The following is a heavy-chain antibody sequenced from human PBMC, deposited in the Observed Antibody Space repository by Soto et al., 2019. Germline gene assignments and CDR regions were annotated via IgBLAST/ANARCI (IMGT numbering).Heavy chain of an antibody. J-gene: IGHJ3*02. CDR1: GYTFTSYG. V-gene: IGHV1-18*04. CDR3: AWDGYNYRYAFDI. Sequence: QVQLVQSGAEVKKPGASVKVPCKASGYTFTSYGISWVRQAPGQGLEWMGWISAYNCNTNYAQKLQGTVTMTSDTSTSTAYMELRSLRSDDTAVYYGAWDGYNYRYAFDIWGQGTMVTVSS. CDR2: ISAYNCNT. D-gene: IGHD5-12*01.